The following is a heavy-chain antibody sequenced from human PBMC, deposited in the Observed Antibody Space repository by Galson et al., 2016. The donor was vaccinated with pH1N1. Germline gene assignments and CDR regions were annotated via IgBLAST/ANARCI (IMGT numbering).Heavy chain of an antibody. Sequence: SETLSLTCTVSGGSISTYYWSWIRQPPGKGLEWIGYIYYGRSTNYNPSLKSRVTISVDTSKNQFSLKLSSVTAADTAVYYCATGDKEFDHWGQGTLVTVAS. V-gene: IGHV4-59*08. CDR1: GGSISTYY. J-gene: IGHJ4*02. D-gene: IGHD7-27*01. CDR3: ATGDKEFDH. CDR2: IYYGRST.